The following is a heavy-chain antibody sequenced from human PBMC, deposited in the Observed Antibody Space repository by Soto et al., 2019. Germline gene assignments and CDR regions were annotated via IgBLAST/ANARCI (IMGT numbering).Heavy chain of an antibody. D-gene: IGHD3-10*01. J-gene: IGHJ6*02. Sequence: EVQLVESGGGLVKPGGSLRLSCISSGVTFRTYTMNWVRQAPGKGLEWVSGIRGFSPYTFYAESVKGRFTISRDNAKHSLYLQMNSLRAEDTAVYYCARDRGYDAHDYYYNAMDVWCQGTTVTVSS. CDR2: IRGFSPYT. V-gene: IGHV3-21*01. CDR3: ARDRGYDAHDYYYNAMDV. CDR1: GVTFRTYT.